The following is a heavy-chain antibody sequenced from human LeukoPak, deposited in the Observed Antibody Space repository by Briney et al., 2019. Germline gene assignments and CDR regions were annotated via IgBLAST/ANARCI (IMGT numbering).Heavy chain of an antibody. CDR3: ARVSVTKGYFDY. CDR1: GGSFSGYY. V-gene: IGHV4-34*01. CDR2: INHSGST. D-gene: IGHD4-17*01. Sequence: SETLSLTCAVYGGSFSGYYWSWIRQPPGKGLEWIGEINHSGSTNYNPSLKSRVTISVDTSKNQFSLKLSSVTAADTAVYYCARVSVTKGYFDYWGQGTLVTVS. J-gene: IGHJ4*02.